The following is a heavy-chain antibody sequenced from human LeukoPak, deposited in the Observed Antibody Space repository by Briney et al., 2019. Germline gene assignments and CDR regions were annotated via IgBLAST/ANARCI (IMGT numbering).Heavy chain of an antibody. CDR3: ATGSMYSGSFFLDY. CDR1: GFTFSNYA. J-gene: IGHJ4*02. Sequence: PGGSLRLSCAASGFTFSNYAMSWVRQAPGKGLEWVSAINGSGGSTYYADSVKGRFTISRDNSKNTLYLQMNSLRAEDTAVYYCATGSMYSGSFFLDYWGQGTLVTVSS. CDR2: INGSGGST. V-gene: IGHV3-23*01. D-gene: IGHD1-26*01.